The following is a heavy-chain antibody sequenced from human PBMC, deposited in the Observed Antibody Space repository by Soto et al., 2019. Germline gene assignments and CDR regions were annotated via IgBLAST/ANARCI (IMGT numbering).Heavy chain of an antibody. Sequence: SETLSLTCAVSGGSFSGYFWSWIRQSPDKGLEWIGEINDSASTYYNPSFKSRLTISVDTSKSQISLTLTSVTAADSAVYYCQGGDFWGQGTRVTVS. CDR3: QGGDF. J-gene: IGHJ4*02. V-gene: IGHV4-34*01. D-gene: IGHD3-16*01. CDR1: GGSFSGYF. CDR2: INDSAST.